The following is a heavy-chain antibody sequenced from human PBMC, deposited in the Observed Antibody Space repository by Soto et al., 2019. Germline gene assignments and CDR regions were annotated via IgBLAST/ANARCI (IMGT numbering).Heavy chain of an antibody. CDR1: GFTFTSSA. Sequence: ASVKVSCKASGFTFTSSAVQWVRQARGQRLEWIGWIVVGSGNTNYAQKFRERVTITRDMSTSTAYMELSSLRSEDTAVYYCAADSAWKWLVVFAINQGMDVWG. V-gene: IGHV1-58*01. J-gene: IGHJ6*02. CDR3: AADSAWKWLVVFAINQGMDV. CDR2: IVVGSGNT. D-gene: IGHD6-19*01.